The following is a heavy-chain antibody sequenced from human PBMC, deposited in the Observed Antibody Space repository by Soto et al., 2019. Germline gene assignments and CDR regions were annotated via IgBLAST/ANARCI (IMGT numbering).Heavy chain of an antibody. J-gene: IGHJ4*02. V-gene: IGHV3-30-3*01. CDR2: ISYDGSNK. CDR3: ASSEAMGE. Sequence: QVQLVESGGGVVQPGRSLRLSCAASGFTCSSYAMHWDRHAPAKGLEWVAVISYDGSNKYYADSVKGRFTSSRDNSKDTLYLKMDTLRAEDTAVYYCASSEAMGEWGKGTLVTVSS. D-gene: IGHD3-16*01. CDR1: GFTCSSYA.